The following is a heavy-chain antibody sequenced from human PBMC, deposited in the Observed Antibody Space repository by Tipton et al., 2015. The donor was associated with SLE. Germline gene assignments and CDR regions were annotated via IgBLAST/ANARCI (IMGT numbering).Heavy chain of an antibody. CDR3: ARGVGYCSSTSCYTLNY. Sequence: TLSLTCAVYGGSFSGYYWSWIRRPPGKGLEWIGEINHSGSTNYNPSLKSRVTISVDTSKNQFSLKLSSVTAADTAVYYCARGVGYCSSTSCYTLNYWGQGTPVTVSS. D-gene: IGHD2-2*02. CDR1: GGSFSGYY. J-gene: IGHJ4*02. V-gene: IGHV4-34*01. CDR2: INHSGST.